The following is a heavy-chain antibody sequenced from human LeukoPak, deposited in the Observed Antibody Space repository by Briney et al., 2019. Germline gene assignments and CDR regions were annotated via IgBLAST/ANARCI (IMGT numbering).Heavy chain of an antibody. CDR1: GYTFTNYY. Sequence: GASVKVSCKASGYTFTNYYMHWVRQAPGQGLEWMGIINPSDGKTSYAQKFQGRVTMTRDTSISTAYMELSSLRSEDTAVYYCARGVGFSSSWYIRYYYYYYMDVWGKGTTVTISS. J-gene: IGHJ6*03. CDR3: ARGVGFSSSWYIRYYYYYYMDV. D-gene: IGHD6-13*01. CDR2: INPSDGKT. V-gene: IGHV1-46*01.